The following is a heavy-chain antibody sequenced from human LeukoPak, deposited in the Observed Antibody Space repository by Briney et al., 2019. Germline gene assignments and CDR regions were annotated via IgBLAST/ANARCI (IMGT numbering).Heavy chain of an antibody. CDR1: GITLSVYW. J-gene: IGHJ4*02. D-gene: IGHD3-10*02. CDR3: ARGTVFRVFDY. V-gene: IGHV3-53*01. Sequence: PGGSLRLSCAASGITLSVYWMSWVRQAPGKGLEWVSVIYSGGSTYYADSVKGRFTISRDNSKNTLYLQMNSLRAEDTAVYYCARGTVFRVFDYWGQGTLVTVSS. CDR2: IYSGGST.